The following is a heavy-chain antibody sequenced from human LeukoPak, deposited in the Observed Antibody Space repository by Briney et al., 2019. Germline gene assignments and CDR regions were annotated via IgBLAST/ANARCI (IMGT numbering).Heavy chain of an antibody. CDR2: ISYDGSNK. D-gene: IGHD5-18*01. V-gene: IGHV3-30-3*01. Sequence: PGRSLRLSCAASGFTFSSYAMHWVRQAPGKGLEWVAVISYDGSNKYYADSVKGRFTISRDNSKNTLYLQMNSLRAEDTAVYYCARDPLGYSYGTNTPNWFDPWGQGTLVTVSS. J-gene: IGHJ5*02. CDR3: ARDPLGYSYGTNTPNWFDP. CDR1: GFTFSSYA.